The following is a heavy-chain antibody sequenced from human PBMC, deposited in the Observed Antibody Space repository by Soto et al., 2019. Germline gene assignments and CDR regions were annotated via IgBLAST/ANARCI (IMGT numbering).Heavy chain of an antibody. Sequence: ASVKVSFKASGYTFTGYYMHWVRQAPGQGLEWLGWINPNSGGTNYAQKFQGRVTMTRDTSISTAYMELSRLRSDDTAVYYCARGRPPITMIVVVIPSGFDYWGQGTLVTVSS. CDR3: ARGRPPITMIVVVIPSGFDY. J-gene: IGHJ4*02. CDR1: GYTFTGYY. V-gene: IGHV1-2*02. D-gene: IGHD3-22*01. CDR2: INPNSGGT.